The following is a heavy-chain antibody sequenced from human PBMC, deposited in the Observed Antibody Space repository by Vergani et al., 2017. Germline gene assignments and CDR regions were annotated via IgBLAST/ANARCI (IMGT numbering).Heavy chain of an antibody. CDR3: AKGIYYDFWSCYWAGGDYYGMDV. CDR2: IRYDGSNK. Sequence: QVQLVESGGGVVQPGGSLRLSCAASGFTFSSYGMHWVRQAPGKGLEWVAFIRYDGSNKYYADSVKGRFTISRDNSKNTLYLQMNSLRAEDTAVYYCAKGIYYDFWSCYWAGGDYYGMDVWGQGTTVTVSS. J-gene: IGHJ6*02. CDR1: GFTFSSYG. D-gene: IGHD3-3*01. V-gene: IGHV3-30*02.